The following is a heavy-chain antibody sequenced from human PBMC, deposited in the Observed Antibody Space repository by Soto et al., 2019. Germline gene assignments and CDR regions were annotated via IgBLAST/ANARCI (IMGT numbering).Heavy chain of an antibody. V-gene: IGHV3-23*01. Sequence: EVQLLESGGGLVQPGGSLRLSCAASGFTFSSYAMSWVRQAPGKGLEWVSTISGSGGSTYYADSVKGSFTISRDNSKNTLYLQVNSLRAEDTAVYYCAKCSPRYSSSLRAYYFDYWGQGTLVTVSS. CDR3: AKCSPRYSSSLRAYYFDY. CDR1: GFTFSSYA. CDR2: ISGSGGST. J-gene: IGHJ4*02. D-gene: IGHD6-13*01.